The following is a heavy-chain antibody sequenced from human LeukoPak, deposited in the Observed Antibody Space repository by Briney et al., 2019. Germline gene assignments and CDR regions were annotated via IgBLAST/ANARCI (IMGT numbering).Heavy chain of an antibody. CDR3: ARHQGTVTRFYFDY. J-gene: IGHJ4*02. Sequence: SETLSLTCSVSGGSISSFYWSWIRQPPGQGLEWIAFIHYSGDASYNPSLKSRVSISLDTSKNQFSLKLSSVTAADTAVYYCARHQGTVTRFYFDYWGQGTLVTVSS. V-gene: IGHV4-59*08. D-gene: IGHD4-17*01. CDR1: GGSISSFY. CDR2: IHYSGDA.